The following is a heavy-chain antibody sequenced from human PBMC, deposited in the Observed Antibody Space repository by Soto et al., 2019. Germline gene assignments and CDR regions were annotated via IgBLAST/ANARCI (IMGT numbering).Heavy chain of an antibody. CDR1: GGSISSYY. J-gene: IGHJ5*02. D-gene: IGHD2-2*01. CDR3: ARQLSQYQLLNRFDP. CDR2: IYYSGST. Sequence: PSETLSLTCTVSGGSISSYYWSWIRQPPGKGLEWIGYIYYSGSTNYNPSLKSRVTISVDTSKNQFSLKLSSVTAADTAVYYCARQLSQYQLLNRFDPWGQGTLVIVSS. V-gene: IGHV4-59*08.